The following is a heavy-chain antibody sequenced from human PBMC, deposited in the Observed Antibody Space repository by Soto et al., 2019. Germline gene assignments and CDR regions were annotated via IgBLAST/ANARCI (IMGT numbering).Heavy chain of an antibody. D-gene: IGHD4-17*01. CDR1: GASISSSSYY. CDR3: ARKNHYADYFDY. Sequence: PSETLSLTCTVSGASISSSSYYWGWIRQPPGKGLEWIGSIYYSGSTYDHPSLKSRVTQSVDTSKNQFSLKLSSVTAADTAVYYCARKNHYADYFDYWGQGTLVTVSS. CDR2: IYYSGST. V-gene: IGHV4-39*07. J-gene: IGHJ4*02.